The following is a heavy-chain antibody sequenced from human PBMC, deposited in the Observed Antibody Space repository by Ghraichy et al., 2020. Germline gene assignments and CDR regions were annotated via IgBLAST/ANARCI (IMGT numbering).Heavy chain of an antibody. V-gene: IGHV3-11*03. Sequence: GESLNISCAASGFTFSDYYMSWIRQAPGKGLEWVSYISSSSSYTNYADSVKGRFTISRDNAKNSLYLQMNSLRAEDPAVYYCARGVVVVAAPYYFDYWGQGTLVTVSS. CDR2: ISSSSSYT. D-gene: IGHD2-15*01. J-gene: IGHJ4*02. CDR3: ARGVVVVAAPYYFDY. CDR1: GFTFSDYY.